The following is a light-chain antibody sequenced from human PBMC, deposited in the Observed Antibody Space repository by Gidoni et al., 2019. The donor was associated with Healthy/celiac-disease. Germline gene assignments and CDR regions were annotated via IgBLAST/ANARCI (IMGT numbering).Light chain of an antibody. CDR2: GNS. J-gene: IGLJ1*01. CDR1: SSNIGAGYD. CDR3: QSYDSSLSGSYV. Sequence: QAVLWRPPSVSGAPGQRVTISCTGSSSNIGAGYDVHWYQQLPGTAPKLLIYGNSNRPSGVPDRFSGSKSGTSASLAITGLQAEDEADYYCQSYDSSLSGSYVFGTGTKVTVL. V-gene: IGLV1-40*01.